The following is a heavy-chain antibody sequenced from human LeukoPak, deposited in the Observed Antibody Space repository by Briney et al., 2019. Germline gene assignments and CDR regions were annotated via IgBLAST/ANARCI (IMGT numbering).Heavy chain of an antibody. D-gene: IGHD4-17*01. CDR1: GITFSTYW. Sequence: GGSLRLSCAASGITFSTYWMSWVRQAPGKGLEWVANINQDGSEKYYVDSVKGRFTIPRDNAKNSLYLQMNSLRAEDTAVYYCARTRTTVTYYFDYWGQGTLVTVSS. CDR3: ARTRTTVTYYFDY. V-gene: IGHV3-7*01. CDR2: INQDGSEK. J-gene: IGHJ4*02.